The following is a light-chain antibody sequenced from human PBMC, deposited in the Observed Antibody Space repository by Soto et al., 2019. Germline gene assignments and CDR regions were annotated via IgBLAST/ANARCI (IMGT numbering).Light chain of an antibody. V-gene: IGKV1-39*01. J-gene: IGKJ1*01. CDR3: QQSYTMPWT. Sequence: DIQMTQSPSSLSASVGDRVTITCRASQSISTFLSWYQHMPGKAPKLLIYAASSLRSGVPSRFRGRGSGTDFTLTISSLQTEDFANYYCQQSYTMPWTFGQGTKVEIK. CDR2: AAS. CDR1: QSISTF.